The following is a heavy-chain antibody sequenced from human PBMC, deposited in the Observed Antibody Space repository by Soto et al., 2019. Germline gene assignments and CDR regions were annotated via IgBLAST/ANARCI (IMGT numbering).Heavy chain of an antibody. Sequence: LVKVSCKASGGTFSSYAISWVRQAPGQGLEWMGGIIPIFGTANYAQKFQGRVTITADESTSTAYMELSSLRSEDTAVYYCARNSYGFYYYYGMDVWGQGTTVTVSS. CDR3: ARNSYGFYYYYGMDV. D-gene: IGHD5-18*01. J-gene: IGHJ6*02. CDR2: IIPIFGTA. V-gene: IGHV1-69*13. CDR1: GGTFSSYA.